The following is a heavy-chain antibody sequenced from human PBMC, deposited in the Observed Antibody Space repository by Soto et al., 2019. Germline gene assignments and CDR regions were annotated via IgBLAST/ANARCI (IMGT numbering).Heavy chain of an antibody. D-gene: IGHD5-18*01. J-gene: IGHJ6*02. CDR2: IYSGGST. Sequence: EVQLVESGGGLIQPGGSLRLSCAASGFTVSSNYMSWVRQAPGKGLEWVSVIYSGGSTYYADSVKGRFTISRDNSKNTLYLQMNSLRAEDTAVYYCASSGYSYGYYYYYGMDVWGQGTTVTVSS. CDR1: GFTVSSNY. CDR3: ASSGYSYGYYYYYGMDV. V-gene: IGHV3-53*01.